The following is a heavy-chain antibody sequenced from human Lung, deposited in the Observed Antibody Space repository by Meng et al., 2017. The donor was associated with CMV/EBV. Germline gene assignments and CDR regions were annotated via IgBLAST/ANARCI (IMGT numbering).Heavy chain of an antibody. D-gene: IGHD6-6*01. J-gene: IGHJ4*02. CDR1: GGSLSGYY. CDR3: ARQYSSSYYSDY. V-gene: IGHV4-34*01. Sequence: SXTLSLXCGLYGGSLSGYYWSWIRQTPGEGLEWIGEIRHSGDITNYNPSPKSRVTITIDTSKKQSSLKLSAVTAADTAVYYCARQYSSSYYSDYWGQGPLVTVSS. CDR2: IRHSGDIT.